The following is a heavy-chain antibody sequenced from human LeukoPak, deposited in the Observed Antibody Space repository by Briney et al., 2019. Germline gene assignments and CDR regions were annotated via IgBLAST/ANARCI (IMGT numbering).Heavy chain of an antibody. D-gene: IGHD3/OR15-3a*01. CDR2: NFWNDVK. V-gene: IGHV2-5*01. CDR3: ARRTGSTAYYFDY. J-gene: IGHJ4*02. Sequence: SGPTLVNPTQTLTLTCTFSGFSFTSNAVGVGWIRQPPGEAQEWLALNFWNDVKRYSPSLKSRLTVTKDTSKNQVVLTMTDMDPLDTATYFCARRTGSTAYYFDYWGQGTLVTVSS. CDR1: GFSFTSNAVG.